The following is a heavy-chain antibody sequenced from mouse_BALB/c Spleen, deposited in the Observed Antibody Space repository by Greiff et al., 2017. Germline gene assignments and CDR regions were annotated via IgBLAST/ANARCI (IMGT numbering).Heavy chain of an antibody. CDR3: ASMDRNVAY. D-gene: IGHD2-14*01. CDR2: ISSGGSYT. V-gene: IGHV5-9-4*01. Sequence: EVQGVESGGGLVKPGGSLKLSCAASGFTFSSYAMSWVRQSPEKRLEWVAEISSGGSYTYYPDTVTGRFTISRDNAKNTLYLKMSSLRSEDTAMYYCASMDRNVAYWGQGTLVTVSA. CDR1: GFTFSSYA. J-gene: IGHJ3*01.